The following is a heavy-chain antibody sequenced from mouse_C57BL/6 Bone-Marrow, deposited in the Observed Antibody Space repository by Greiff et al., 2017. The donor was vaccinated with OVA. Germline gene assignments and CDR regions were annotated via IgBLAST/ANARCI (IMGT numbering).Heavy chain of an antibody. CDR1: GYTFTSYW. V-gene: IGHV1-69*01. CDR3: ASLIYYYGSSSHCNVL. J-gene: IGHJ2*01. CDR2: IDPSDSYT. D-gene: IGHD1-1*01. Sequence: QVQLQQPGAELVMPGASVKLSCKASGYTFTSYWMHWVKQRPGQGLEWIGEIDPSDSYTNYNQKLKGKSTLTVDKSSSTAYMQLSSLTSEDSAFYSCASLIYYYGSSSHCNVLWGQGTTLTVSS.